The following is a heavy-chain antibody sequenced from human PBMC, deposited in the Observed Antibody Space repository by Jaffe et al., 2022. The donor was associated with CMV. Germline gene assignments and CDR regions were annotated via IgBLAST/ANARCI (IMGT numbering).Heavy chain of an antibody. CDR1: GFSLSTSGVG. CDR2: IYWNDDK. V-gene: IGHV2-5*01. J-gene: IGHJ4*02. CDR3: AHRLTPQFHFAFDY. Sequence: QITLKESGPTLVKPTQTLTLTCTFSGFSLSTSGVGVGWIRQPPGKALEWLALIYWNDDKRYSPSLKSRLTITKDTSKNQVVLTMTNMDPVDTATYYCAHRLTPQFHFAFDYWGQGTLVTVSS. D-gene: IGHD3-9*01.